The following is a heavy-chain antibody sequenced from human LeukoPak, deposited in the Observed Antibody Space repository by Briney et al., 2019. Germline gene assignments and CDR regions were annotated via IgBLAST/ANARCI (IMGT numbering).Heavy chain of an antibody. CDR1: GFTFSDYY. CDR2: ISRSGSYT. V-gene: IGHV3-11*05. J-gene: IGHJ5*02. CDR3: ARDHRVPQEDGSGNYLGWFDP. D-gene: IGHD1-26*01. Sequence: GGSLRLSCAASGFTFSDYYMSRLRQAPGRGLEWVSYISRSGSYTNYAESVKGRFTISRDNAKNSLYLQMNSLRAEDTAVYYCARDHRVPQEDGSGNYLGWFDPWGQGTLVTVSS.